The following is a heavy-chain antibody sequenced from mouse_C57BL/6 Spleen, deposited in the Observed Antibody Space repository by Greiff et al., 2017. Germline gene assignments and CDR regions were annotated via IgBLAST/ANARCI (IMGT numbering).Heavy chain of an antibody. V-gene: IGHV14-4*01. CDR1: GFTFTDDY. CDR3: TEGRDY. CDR2: IDPDSGRT. Sequence: VQLQQSGAELVRPGASVKLSCTASGFTFTDDYMHWVKQRPEQGLEWIGVIDPDSGRTEYASKFQGKATLTADTSSSTAYLQLSSLTSEDTAVYYCTEGRDYWGQGTSLTVSS. J-gene: IGHJ2*02.